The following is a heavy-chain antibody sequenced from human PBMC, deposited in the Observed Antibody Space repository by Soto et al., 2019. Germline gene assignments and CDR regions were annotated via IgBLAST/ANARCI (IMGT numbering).Heavy chain of an antibody. V-gene: IGHV1-2*02. D-gene: IGHD2-15*01. CDR2: INPISGGT. Sequence: AAVKVSCKTSGYTFTGHHIHWVRQAPGQGLELMGWINPISGGTKYREKFQGRVSITRDKSSSTAYMELSSLTSDDSAVYYCAKDGRHCSGGSCPQGHWGQGTLVTVSS. CDR3: AKDGRHCSGGSCPQGH. CDR1: GYTFTGHH. J-gene: IGHJ4*02.